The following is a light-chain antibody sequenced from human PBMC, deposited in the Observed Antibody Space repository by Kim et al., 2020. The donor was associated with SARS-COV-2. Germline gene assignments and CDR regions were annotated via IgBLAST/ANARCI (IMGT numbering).Light chain of an antibody. Sequence: QRVNSSWTGSNTNIGAGYDVHWYQQCPGTAHRHHNCANACRPYGVPDRFSGSTSGTSACLAITGLQAGDGADYYCRSYDSSLSGWVFGGGTQLTVL. V-gene: IGLV1-40*01. CDR2: ANA. J-gene: IGLJ3*02. CDR1: NTNIGAGYD. CDR3: RSYDSSLSGWV.